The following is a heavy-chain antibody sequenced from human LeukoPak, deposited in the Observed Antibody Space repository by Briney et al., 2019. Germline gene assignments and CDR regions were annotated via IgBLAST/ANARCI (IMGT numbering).Heavy chain of an antibody. J-gene: IGHJ2*01. Sequence: PSQTLSLTCTVSGGSITSGGYYWSWIRQHPGKGLEWIGYIYYSGGTYYNPSLQSRITISVDTSENQFSLKLSSVTAADTAVYYCARVRGIAAAYWYFDLWGRGTLATVSS. D-gene: IGHD6-25*01. V-gene: IGHV4-31*03. CDR2: IYYSGGT. CDR1: GGSITSGGYY. CDR3: ARVRGIAAAYWYFDL.